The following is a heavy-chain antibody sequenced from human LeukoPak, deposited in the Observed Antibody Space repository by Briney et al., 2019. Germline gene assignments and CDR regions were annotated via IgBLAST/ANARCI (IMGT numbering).Heavy chain of an antibody. CDR1: GFTFSSYA. D-gene: IGHD3-22*01. J-gene: IGHJ4*02. Sequence: GGSLRLSCAASGFTFSSYAMSWVRQAPGKGLEWVSAISGSGGSTYYADSVKGRFTISRDNSKNTLYLQMNSLRAEDTAVYYCAKALGRSVITAPYFDYWGQGTLVTVSS. V-gene: IGHV3-23*01. CDR3: AKALGRSVITAPYFDY. CDR2: ISGSGGST.